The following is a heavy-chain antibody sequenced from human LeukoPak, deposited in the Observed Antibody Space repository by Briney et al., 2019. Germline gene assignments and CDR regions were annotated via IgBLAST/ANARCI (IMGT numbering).Heavy chain of an antibody. CDR2: FDPEDGET. CDR1: GYTLTELS. CDR3: ATAPPDGGYSYGYDY. D-gene: IGHD5-18*01. V-gene: IGHV1-24*01. J-gene: IGHJ4*02. Sequence: GASVKVSCKVSGYTLTELSMHWVRQAPGKGLEWMGGFDPEDGETIYAQKFQGRVTMTEDTSTDTAYMELSSLRSEDTAVYYGATAPPDGGYSYGYDYWGQGTLVTVSS.